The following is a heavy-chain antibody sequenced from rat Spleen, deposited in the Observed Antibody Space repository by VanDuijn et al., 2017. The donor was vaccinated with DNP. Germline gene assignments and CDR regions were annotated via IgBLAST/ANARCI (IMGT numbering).Heavy chain of an antibody. V-gene: IGHV5-29*01. J-gene: IGHJ2*01. D-gene: IGHD1-11*01. Sequence: EVQLVESDGGLVQPGRSLKLSCAASGFTFSDYYMAWVRQAPTKGLEWVATISYDGSSTYYRDSVKGRFTISRDNAKSTLYLQMDSLRSEDTATYYCARYYGGYGYWGQGVMVTVSS. CDR1: GFTFSDYY. CDR2: ISYDGSST. CDR3: ARYYGGYGY.